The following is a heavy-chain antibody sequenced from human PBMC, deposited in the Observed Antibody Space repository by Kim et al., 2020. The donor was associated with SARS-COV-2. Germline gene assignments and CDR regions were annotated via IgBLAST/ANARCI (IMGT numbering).Heavy chain of an antibody. D-gene: IGHD6-13*01. CDR1: GGSFSGYY. Sequence: SETLSLTCAVYGGSFSGYYWSWIRQPPGKGLEWIGEINHSGSTNYNPSLKSRVTISVDTSKNQFSLKLSSVTAADTAVYYCARVRSSSVLIFDYYGMDVWGQGTTVTVSS. CDR3: ARVRSSSVLIFDYYGMDV. V-gene: IGHV4-34*01. J-gene: IGHJ6*02. CDR2: INHSGST.